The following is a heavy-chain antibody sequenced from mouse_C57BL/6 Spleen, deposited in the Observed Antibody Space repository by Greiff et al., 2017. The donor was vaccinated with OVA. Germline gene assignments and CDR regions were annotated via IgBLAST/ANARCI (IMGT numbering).Heavy chain of an antibody. D-gene: IGHD2-4*01. CDR2: IYPGSGNT. J-gene: IGHJ2*01. CDR3: ARYDYDGNYFDY. V-gene: IGHV1-76*01. Sequence: QVQLQQSGAELVRPGASVKLSCKASGYTFTDYYINWVKQRPGQGLEWIARIYPGSGNTYYNEKFKGKATLTAEKSSSTAYMQLSSLTSEDSAVYFCARYDYDGNYFDYWGQGTTLTVSS. CDR1: GYTFTDYY.